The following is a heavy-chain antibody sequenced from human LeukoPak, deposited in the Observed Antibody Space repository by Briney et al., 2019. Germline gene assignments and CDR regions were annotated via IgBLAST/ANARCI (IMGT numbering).Heavy chain of an antibody. CDR3: ARAYYDNVWGTYRWFDP. Sequence: PSETLSLTCTVSGGSISSYYWSWIRQPPGKGPEWIGYISYSGSTNYNPSLKSRVTISLDMSETQVSLKLSSVTAADTAVYYCARAYYDNVWGTYRWFDPWGQGTLVTVSS. CDR2: ISYSGST. CDR1: GGSISSYY. D-gene: IGHD3-16*01. V-gene: IGHV4-59*01. J-gene: IGHJ5*02.